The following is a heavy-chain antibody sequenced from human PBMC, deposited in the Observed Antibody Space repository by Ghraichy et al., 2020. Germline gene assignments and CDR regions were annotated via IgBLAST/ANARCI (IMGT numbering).Heavy chain of an antibody. CDR3: ARAVGPFDY. CDR2: IWFDGSNK. Sequence: GGSLRLSCAASGFVFSTYGMHWVRQAPGKGLEWVAVIWFDGSNKYYGDSVKGRFTISRDNSKNTLYLQMNSLRVEDTAVYYCARAVGPFDYWGQGTLVTVSS. J-gene: IGHJ4*02. V-gene: IGHV3-33*01. CDR1: GFVFSTYG.